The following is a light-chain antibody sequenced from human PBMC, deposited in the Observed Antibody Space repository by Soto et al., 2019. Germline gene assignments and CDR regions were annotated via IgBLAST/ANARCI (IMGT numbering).Light chain of an antibody. Sequence: QSVLTQPASVSGSPGQSITISCTGTSSDVGGYNYVSWYQQHPGKAPKLMIYDVSNRPSGVSNRCSGSKSGNTASLTISGLQAEDEADYYGSSYTSSSTLYVCGTGTKVTVL. CDR1: SSDVGGYNY. CDR3: SSYTSSSTLYV. V-gene: IGLV2-14*01. J-gene: IGLJ1*01. CDR2: DVS.